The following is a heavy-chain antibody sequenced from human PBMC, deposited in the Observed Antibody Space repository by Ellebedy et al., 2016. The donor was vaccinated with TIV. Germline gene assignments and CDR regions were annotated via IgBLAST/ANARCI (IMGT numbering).Heavy chain of an antibody. D-gene: IGHD2-2*03. CDR3: ARSLGYCFGSTCYYHFDF. Sequence: SETLSLTCAVSGDSISDRNWWSWVRPPPGKGLEWIGEVYHSGSANYNPSLKSRVTFSVDESRNQFSLKLSSVTTADTAVYYCARSLGYCFGSTCYYHFDFWGQGTLVTVSS. J-gene: IGHJ4*02. V-gene: IGHV4-4*02. CDR2: VYHSGSA. CDR1: GDSISDRNW.